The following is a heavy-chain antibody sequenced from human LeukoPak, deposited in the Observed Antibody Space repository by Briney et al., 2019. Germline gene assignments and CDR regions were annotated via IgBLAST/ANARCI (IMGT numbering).Heavy chain of an antibody. V-gene: IGHV3-66*01. CDR3: ARGRAGGSTTYDMDV. CDR1: GFTVSSKY. Sequence: GGSLRLSCAAPGFTVSSKYMSWVRQAPGKGLEWVSGLYSGGTTYYADSVKGRFSISRDNSKNTLDLQMNSLRVEDTGLYYCARGRAGGSTTYDMDVWGQGTTVTVS. D-gene: IGHD5/OR15-5a*01. CDR2: LYSGGTT. J-gene: IGHJ6*02.